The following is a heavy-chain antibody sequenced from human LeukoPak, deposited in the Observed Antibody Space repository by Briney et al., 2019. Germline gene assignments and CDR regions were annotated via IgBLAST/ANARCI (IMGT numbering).Heavy chain of an antibody. D-gene: IGHD3-10*01. J-gene: IGHJ4*02. CDR2: ISGSGGNA. V-gene: IGHV3-23*01. CDR1: GFTFSRNG. CDR3: AKDRRAGSYDY. Sequence: GGTLRLSCAASGFTFSRNGMTWVRQAPGKGLEWVSAISGSGGNAYYADSVKGRFTISRDNSKNTLYLQMNSLRAEDTAVYYCAKDRRAGSYDYWGQGTLVTVSS.